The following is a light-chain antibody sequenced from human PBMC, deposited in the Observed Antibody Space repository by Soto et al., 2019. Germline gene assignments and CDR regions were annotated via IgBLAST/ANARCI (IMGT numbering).Light chain of an antibody. V-gene: IGKV3-20*01. J-gene: IGKJ1*01. CDR2: GAS. Sequence: EIVLTQSPGTLSLSPGERATLSCRASQSVSSSYLAWYQQKPGQAPRVFIHGASSRATGIPDRFSGSGSGTDFTLTISRLEPEDFAVYYCQQYGSSPWTFGQGTKVEIK. CDR3: QQYGSSPWT. CDR1: QSVSSSY.